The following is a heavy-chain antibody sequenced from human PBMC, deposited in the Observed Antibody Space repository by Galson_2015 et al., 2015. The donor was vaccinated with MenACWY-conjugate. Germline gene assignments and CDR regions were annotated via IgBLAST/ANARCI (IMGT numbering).Heavy chain of an antibody. Sequence: ETLSLTCAVYGGSFSGYYWSWIRQPPGKGLEWIGEINHSGSTNYNPSLKSRVTISVDTSKNQFSLKLSSVTAADTAVYYCARGRGQWLVHNTPFDYWGQGTLVTVSS. V-gene: IGHV4-34*01. CDR1: GGSFSGYY. D-gene: IGHD6-19*01. CDR3: ARGRGQWLVHNTPFDY. J-gene: IGHJ4*02. CDR2: INHSGST.